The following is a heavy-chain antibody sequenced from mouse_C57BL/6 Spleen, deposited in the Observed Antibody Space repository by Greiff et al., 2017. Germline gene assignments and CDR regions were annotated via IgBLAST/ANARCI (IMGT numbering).Heavy chain of an antibody. D-gene: IGHD2-4*01. CDR1: GFTFSDYG. Sequence: EVKLQESGGGLVKPGGSLKLSCAASGFTFSDYGMHWVRQAPEKGLEWVAYISSGSSTIYYADTVKGRFTISRDNAKNTLFLQMTSLRSEDTAMYYCARYDYDVEFAYWGQGTLVTVSA. V-gene: IGHV5-17*01. CDR3: ARYDYDVEFAY. CDR2: ISSGSSTI. J-gene: IGHJ3*01.